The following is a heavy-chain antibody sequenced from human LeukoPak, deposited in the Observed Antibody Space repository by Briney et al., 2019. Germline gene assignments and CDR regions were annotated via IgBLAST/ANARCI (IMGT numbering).Heavy chain of an antibody. V-gene: IGHV1-2*02. Sequence: ASVKVSCKTSGYIFTDYYMHWIRQAPGQGLEWMGWMNPNNGGTDFAQKFRGRVTLTRDTSINTAYMELSRLASDDTAVYYCAKRGTPVPQRGAWFDPWGQGTLVTVSS. CDR1: GYIFTDYY. CDR3: AKRGTPVPQRGAWFDP. J-gene: IGHJ5*02. CDR2: MNPNNGGT. D-gene: IGHD1/OR15-1a*01.